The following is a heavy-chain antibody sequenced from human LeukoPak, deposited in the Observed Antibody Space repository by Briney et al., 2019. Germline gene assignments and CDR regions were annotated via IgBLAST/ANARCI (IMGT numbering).Heavy chain of an antibody. CDR3: ARIAAAGTAPNYYCYYMDV. CDR1: GGSFSGYY. Sequence: PSETLSLTCAVYGGSFSGYYWSWIRQPPGKGLEWIGEINHSGSTNYNPSLKSRVTISVDTSKNQFSLKLSSVTAADTAVYYCARIAAAGTAPNYYCYYMDVWGKGTTVTVSS. CDR2: INHSGST. V-gene: IGHV4-34*01. D-gene: IGHD6-13*01. J-gene: IGHJ6*03.